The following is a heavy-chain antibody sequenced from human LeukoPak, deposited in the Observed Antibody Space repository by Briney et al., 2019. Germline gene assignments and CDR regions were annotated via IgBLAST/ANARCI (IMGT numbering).Heavy chain of an antibody. CDR2: INPNSGGT. J-gene: IGHJ4*02. Sequence: GASVKVSCKAFGYTFTGYYMHWVRQAPGQGLEWMGWINPNSGGTQYAPKFQGRVTMTRDTSNSTAYMELSRLRSEDTGVYYCARDGSFYFDYWGQGTLVTVSS. CDR1: GYTFTGYY. V-gene: IGHV1-2*02. CDR3: ARDGSFYFDY. D-gene: IGHD1-1*01.